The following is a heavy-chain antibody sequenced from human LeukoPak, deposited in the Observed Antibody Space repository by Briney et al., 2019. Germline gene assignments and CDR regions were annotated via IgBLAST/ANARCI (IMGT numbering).Heavy chain of an antibody. CDR1: GYTFTGFY. J-gene: IGHJ5*02. D-gene: IGHD3-10*01. V-gene: IGHV1-2*02. CDR2: VNPNSGGT. Sequence: GASVKVSCKASGYTFTGFYIHWVRQAPGEGPQWMGWVNPNSGGTNYAKKFQGRVTLTRDTSITTAYMELSSLRSDDTAVYYCATSALRFGFGDWFDPWGQGTLVTVSS. CDR3: ATSALRFGFGDWFDP.